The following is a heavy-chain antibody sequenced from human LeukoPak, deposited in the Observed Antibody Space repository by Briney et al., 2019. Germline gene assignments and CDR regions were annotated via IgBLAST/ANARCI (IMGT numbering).Heavy chain of an antibody. Sequence: GGSLRLSCAASGFIFSTYAMSWVRQAPGKGLEWGSVISDSGGSTYYADSVKGRFTISRDNSKNTLYLQMNSLRAEDTAVYNCARESGPLDYWGQGTLVPVSS. D-gene: IGHD3-10*01. J-gene: IGHJ4*02. CDR2: ISDSGGST. V-gene: IGHV3-23*01. CDR1: GFIFSTYA. CDR3: ARESGPLDY.